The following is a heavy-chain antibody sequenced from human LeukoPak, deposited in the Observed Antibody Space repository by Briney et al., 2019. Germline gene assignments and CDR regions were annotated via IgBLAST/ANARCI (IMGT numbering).Heavy chain of an antibody. V-gene: IGHV4-34*01. J-gene: IGHJ4*02. CDR2: INHSGST. Sequence: PSETLSLTCAVYGGSFSGYYWSWIRQPPGKGLEWIGEINHSGSTNYNPSLKSRVTISVDTSKNQFSLKLSSVTAADTAVYYCARVLYYAFWSGYYPDYWGQGTLVTVSS. D-gene: IGHD3-3*01. CDR1: GGSFSGYY. CDR3: ARVLYYAFWSGYYPDY.